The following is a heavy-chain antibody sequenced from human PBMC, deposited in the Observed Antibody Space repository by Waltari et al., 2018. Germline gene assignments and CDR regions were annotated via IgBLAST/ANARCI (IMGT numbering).Heavy chain of an antibody. Sequence: QVQLQQWGAGLLKPSETLSLTCAVYGGSFSGYYWIWIRQPPGKGLEWIGEINHSGSTNYNPSLKSRVTISVDTSKNQFSLKLSSVTAADTAVYYCARSSWRVGYAFDIWGQGTMVTVSS. CDR3: ARSSWRVGYAFDI. CDR2: INHSGST. CDR1: GGSFSGYY. J-gene: IGHJ3*02. V-gene: IGHV4-34*01. D-gene: IGHD6-13*01.